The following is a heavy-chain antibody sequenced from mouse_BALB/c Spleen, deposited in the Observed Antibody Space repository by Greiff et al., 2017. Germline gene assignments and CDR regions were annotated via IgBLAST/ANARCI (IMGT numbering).Heavy chain of an antibody. CDR1: GYTFTSYY. J-gene: IGHJ3*01. CDR3: TKPYDYDEAWFAY. D-gene: IGHD2-4*01. Sequence: VQGVESGAELVKPGASVKLSCKASGYTFTSYYMYWVKQRPGQGLEWIGEINPSNGGTNFNEKFKSKATLTVDKSSSTAYMQLSSLTSEDSAVYYCTKPYDYDEAWFAYWGQGTLVTVSA. CDR2: INPSNGGT. V-gene: IGHV1S81*02.